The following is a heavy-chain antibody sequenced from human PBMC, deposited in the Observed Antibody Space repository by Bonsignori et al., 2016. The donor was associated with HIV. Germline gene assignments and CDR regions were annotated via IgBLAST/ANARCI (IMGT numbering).Heavy chain of an antibody. Sequence: SETLSLTCAVYGGSFSGYYWSWIRQPPGKGLEWIGEINHSGSTNYNPSLKSRVTISVDTSKNQFSLKLSSVTAADTAVYYCARGRGDYWGQGTLVTVSS. CDR3: ARGRGDY. D-gene: IGHD3-10*01. CDR1: GGSFSGYY. V-gene: IGHV4-34*01. J-gene: IGHJ4*02. CDR2: INHSGST.